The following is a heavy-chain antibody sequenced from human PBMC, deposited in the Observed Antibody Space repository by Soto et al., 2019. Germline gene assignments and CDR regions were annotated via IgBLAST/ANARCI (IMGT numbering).Heavy chain of an antibody. CDR3: AKRASGSYFDY. D-gene: IGHD3-10*01. J-gene: IGHJ4*02. CDR1: GFTFSSYA. Sequence: EVQLLESGGGLVQPGGSLRLSCAASGFTFSSYAMNWVRQAPGKGLEWLTVISGSGGSTYYADSVKGRFTISRDNSTNKQYRKMKRLGVDDTAIYYCAKRASGSYFDYRGQGTLVTVSS. CDR2: ISGSGGST. V-gene: IGHV3-23*01.